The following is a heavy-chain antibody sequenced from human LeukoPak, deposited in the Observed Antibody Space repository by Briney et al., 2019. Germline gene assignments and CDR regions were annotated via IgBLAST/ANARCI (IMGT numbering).Heavy chain of an antibody. CDR1: GGTXSSYA. J-gene: IGHJ3*02. D-gene: IGHD6-13*01. CDR3: XRDDGKAAAGICI. CDR2: IIPIFGTA. V-gene: IGHV1-69*01. Sequence: GSSVKVSCKASGGTXSSYAISWVRQXPGQGXEWMGGIIPIFGTANYAQKFQGRVTITADESTSTAYMELSSLRSEDTAVYYCXRDDGKAAAGICIWGQGTMVTVSS.